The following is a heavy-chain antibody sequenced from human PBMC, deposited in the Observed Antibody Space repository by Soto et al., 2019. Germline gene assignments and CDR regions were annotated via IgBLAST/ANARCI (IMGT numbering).Heavy chain of an antibody. J-gene: IGHJ2*01. D-gene: IGHD5-12*01. CDR2: IDIAGAT. Sequence: LKISCAASGFTFSNYDMHWVRQTTGKGLEWVSAIDIAGATYYPDSVKGRFTISREKAKNSLYLQMNSLRADDTAVYYCARAARWLQSRYFDLWGRGTLVTVSS. V-gene: IGHV3-13*01. CDR1: GFTFSNYD. CDR3: ARAARWLQSRYFDL.